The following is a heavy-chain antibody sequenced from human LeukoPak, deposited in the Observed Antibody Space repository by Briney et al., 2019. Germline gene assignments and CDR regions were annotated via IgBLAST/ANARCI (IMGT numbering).Heavy chain of an antibody. Sequence: GGSLRLSCAASGFTFSNYAMHWVRQAPGKGLEWVAVISYDGSNKDYADSVKGRFTISRDNSKNTLYMQMNSLRAEDTAVYYCAKVSTEDYYYGMDVWGQGTTVTVSS. D-gene: IGHD4-17*01. CDR1: GFTFSNYA. V-gene: IGHV3-30-3*01. J-gene: IGHJ6*02. CDR2: ISYDGSNK. CDR3: AKVSTEDYYYGMDV.